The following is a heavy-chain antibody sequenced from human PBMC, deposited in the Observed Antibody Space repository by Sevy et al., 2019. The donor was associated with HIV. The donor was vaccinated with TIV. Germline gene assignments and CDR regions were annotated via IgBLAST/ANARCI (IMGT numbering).Heavy chain of an antibody. V-gene: IGHV3-30-3*01. D-gene: IGHD3-16*02. CDR2: ISFNGGNK. CDR1: GFPFTTYA. Sequence: GGSLRLSCAASGFPFTTYAVHWVRQAPGKGLEWLAVISFNGGNKFYADSVRGRFTISRHNSENTMYLQMNSLRVGDTAMYYCARDVSGGERLGQLSAYFDYWGQGTLVTVSS. CDR3: ARDVSGGERLGQLSAYFDY. J-gene: IGHJ4*02.